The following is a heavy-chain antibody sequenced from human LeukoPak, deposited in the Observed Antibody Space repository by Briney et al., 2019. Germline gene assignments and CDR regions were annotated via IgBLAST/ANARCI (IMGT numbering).Heavy chain of an antibody. V-gene: IGHV3-7*01. J-gene: IGHJ3*02. D-gene: IGHD1-1*01. CDR3: ARHTSENAHAFDT. CDR2: IKQDGSEK. CDR1: GFTFSSYW. Sequence: PGGSLRLSCAASGFTFSSYWMSWVRQAPGKGLEWVANIKQDGSEKYYVDSVKGRFTISRDNAKNSLYLQMNSLRAEDTAVYYCARHTSENAHAFDTWGQGTMVTVSS.